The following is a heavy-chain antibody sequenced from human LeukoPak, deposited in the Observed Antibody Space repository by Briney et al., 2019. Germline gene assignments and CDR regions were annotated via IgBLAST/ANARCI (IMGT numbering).Heavy chain of an antibody. D-gene: IGHD3-3*02. J-gene: IGHJ4*02. V-gene: IGHV3-23*01. CDR2: ISGSGGNT. Sequence: GGSLRLSCAASGFTFGTYTMSWVRKAPGRGRGWAPAISGSGGNTYYADSVKGRFTISRDNSKNTLYLQMDSLRADDTAVYYCAKAAFSRTSYFDYWGQGTLVTASS. CDR3: AKAAFSRTSYFDY. CDR1: GFTFGTYT.